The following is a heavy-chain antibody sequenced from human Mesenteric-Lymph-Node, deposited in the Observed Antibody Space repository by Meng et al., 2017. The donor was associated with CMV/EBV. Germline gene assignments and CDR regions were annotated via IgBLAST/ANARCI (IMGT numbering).Heavy chain of an antibody. J-gene: IGHJ4*02. CDR3: AREDIVVVPAAIPGYFDY. CDR1: GGSVSSDSYY. V-gene: IGHV4-61*01. CDR2: IYYSGST. Sequence: SETLSLTCTVSGGSVSSDSYYWSWIRQPPGKGLEWIGYIYYSGSTNYNPSLKSRVTILVDTSKNQFSLKLSSVTAADTAVYYCAREDIVVVPAAIPGYFDYWGQGTLVTVSS. D-gene: IGHD2-2*02.